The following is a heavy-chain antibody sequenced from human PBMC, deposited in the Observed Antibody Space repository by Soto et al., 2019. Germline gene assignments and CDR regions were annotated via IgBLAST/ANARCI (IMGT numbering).Heavy chain of an antibody. Sequence: QVQLVESGGGVVQPGRSLRLSCAASGFTFSSYGMHWVRQAPGKGLEWVAVIWYDGSNKYYADSVKGRFTISRDNSKNTLYLQMKSPRAEDTAVYYCAREQREAAAQEGCFDYWGQGTLVTVSS. CDR1: GFTFSSYG. CDR2: IWYDGSNK. J-gene: IGHJ4*02. D-gene: IGHD6-13*01. CDR3: AREQREAAAQEGCFDY. V-gene: IGHV3-33*01.